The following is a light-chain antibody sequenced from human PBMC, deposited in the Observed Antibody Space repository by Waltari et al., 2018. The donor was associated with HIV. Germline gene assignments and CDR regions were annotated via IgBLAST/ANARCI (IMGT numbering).Light chain of an antibody. CDR2: GTS. J-gene: IGKJ1*01. CDR3: QQYKIWPPWT. V-gene: IGKV3-15*01. Sequence: IVMTQSPATLSVSPGQPAPLSCRATQRVGSNLAWYQHKPGQPPRVLVYGTSSRATGMPARFSGSVSGTEFTLFISGLQSENCAFYYGQQYKIWPPWTFGEGTKVEI. CDR1: QRVGSN.